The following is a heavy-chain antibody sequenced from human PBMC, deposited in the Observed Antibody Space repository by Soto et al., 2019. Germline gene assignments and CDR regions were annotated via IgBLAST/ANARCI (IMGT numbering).Heavy chain of an antibody. V-gene: IGHV3-30*18. CDR2: ISSDGSIK. Sequence: QVQMVESGGGVVQPGRSLRLSCAASGFTFSNYGMHWVRQAPGKGLEWVAVISSDGSIKNHADSVKGRFTISRDNSKNTVYPQMNSLRAEDTAVYYCAKRKDRWLKLGDWGQGTLVTVSS. CDR1: GFTFSNYG. J-gene: IGHJ4*02. D-gene: IGHD5-12*01. CDR3: AKRKDRWLKLGD.